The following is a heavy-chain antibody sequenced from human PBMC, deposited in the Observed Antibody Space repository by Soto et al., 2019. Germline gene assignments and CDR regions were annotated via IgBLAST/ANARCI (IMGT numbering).Heavy chain of an antibody. Sequence: GGSLRLSCAASGFTFSSYGMHWVRQAPGKGLEWVAVISYDGSNKYYADSVKGRFTISRDNSKNTLYLQMNSLRAEDTAVYYCAKDLLGTSSWYFWGQGILVTVSS. CDR2: ISYDGSNK. V-gene: IGHV3-30*18. D-gene: IGHD6-13*01. CDR3: AKDLLGTSSWYF. J-gene: IGHJ4*02. CDR1: GFTFSSYG.